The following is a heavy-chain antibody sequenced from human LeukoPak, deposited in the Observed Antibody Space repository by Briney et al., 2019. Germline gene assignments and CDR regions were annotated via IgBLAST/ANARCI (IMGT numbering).Heavy chain of an antibody. CDR1: GFTFSSYA. Sequence: PGGSLRLSCAASGFTFSSYAMHWVRQAPGKGLEWVAVISYDGSNKYYADSVKGRLTISRDNSKNTLYLQMNSLRAEDTAVYYCARWTVYYYDSSVEDRAFDIWGQGTMVTVSS. V-gene: IGHV3-30*01. D-gene: IGHD3-22*01. CDR3: ARWTVYYYDSSVEDRAFDI. J-gene: IGHJ3*02. CDR2: ISYDGSNK.